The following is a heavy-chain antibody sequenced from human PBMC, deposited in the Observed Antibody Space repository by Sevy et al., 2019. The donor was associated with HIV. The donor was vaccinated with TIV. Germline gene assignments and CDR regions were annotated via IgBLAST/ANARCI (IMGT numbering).Heavy chain of an antibody. V-gene: IGHV6-1*01. J-gene: IGHJ6*02. CDR2: TYHRSKWYN. Sequence: SQTLSLTCAISGDSVSSIRTSWNWIRQSPSRGLEWLGRTYHRSKWYNDYATSVKSRITINADTSKNQVSLQLNSVTPEDTAVYYCAERTNDVFYYGMDVWGQGTTVTVSS. CDR1: GDSVSSIRTS. CDR3: AERTNDVFYYGMDV.